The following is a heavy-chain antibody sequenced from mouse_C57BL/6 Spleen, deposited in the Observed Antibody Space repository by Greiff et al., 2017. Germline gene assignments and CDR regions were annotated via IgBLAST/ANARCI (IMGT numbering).Heavy chain of an antibody. CDR2: IHPSDSDP. J-gene: IGHJ2*01. CDR1: GYTFTSYW. V-gene: IGHV1-74*01. D-gene: IGHD1-1*01. CDR3: AIKGPYGSSYNY. Sequence: VQLQQPGAELVKPGASVKVSCKASGYTFTSYWLHWVKQRPGQGLEWIGRIHPSDSDPNSHQTFKGKATLTVDKSSSTAYMQLSSLTSEDSAVYDCAIKGPYGSSYNYWGQGTTLTVSS.